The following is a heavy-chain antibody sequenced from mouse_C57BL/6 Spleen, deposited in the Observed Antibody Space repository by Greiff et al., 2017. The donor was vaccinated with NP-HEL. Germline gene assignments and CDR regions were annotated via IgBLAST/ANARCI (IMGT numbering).Heavy chain of an antibody. J-gene: IGHJ4*01. CDR3: ARTYVY. D-gene: IGHD6-5*01. Sequence: EVNVVESGGDLVKPGGSLKLSCAASGFTFSSYGMSWVRQTPDKRLEWVATISSGGSYTYYPDSVKGRFTISRDNAKNTLYLQMSSLKSEDTAMYYCARTYVYWGQGTSVTVSS. CDR1: GFTFSSYG. CDR2: ISSGGSYT. V-gene: IGHV5-6*01.